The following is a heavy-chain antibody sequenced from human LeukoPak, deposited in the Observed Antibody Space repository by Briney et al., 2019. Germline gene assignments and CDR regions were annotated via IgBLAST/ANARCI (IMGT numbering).Heavy chain of an antibody. Sequence: PTGGSLRLSCAASGFTFSGSAMHWVRQASGKGLEWVGRIRSKANSYATAYAASVKGRFTISRDDSKNTAYLQMNSLKTEDTAVYYCIRHVNNNEPWLNWGQGTLVTVSS. CDR3: IRHVNNNEPWLN. J-gene: IGHJ4*02. D-gene: IGHD1/OR15-1a*01. CDR1: GFTFSGSA. V-gene: IGHV3-73*01. CDR2: IRSKANSYAT.